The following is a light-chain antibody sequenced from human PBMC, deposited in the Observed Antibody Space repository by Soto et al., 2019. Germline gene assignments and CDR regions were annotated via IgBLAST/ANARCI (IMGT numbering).Light chain of an antibody. CDR3: GTWDTRLGVVV. Sequence: QSVLTQPPSVSAAPGXEVTISCSGSSSNLGNNYVSWYQQLPGTAPKLLIYDNNRRPSGTPDRFSGSKSGTSAALAITGLQTGDEADYYCGTWDTRLGVVVFGGGTKLTVL. CDR2: DNN. J-gene: IGLJ2*01. CDR1: SSNLGNNY. V-gene: IGLV1-51*01.